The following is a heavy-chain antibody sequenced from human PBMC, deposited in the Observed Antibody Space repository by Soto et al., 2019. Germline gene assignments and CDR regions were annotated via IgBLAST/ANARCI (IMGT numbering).Heavy chain of an antibody. J-gene: IGHJ5*02. V-gene: IGHV4-59*08. CDR1: GSSISSYY. D-gene: IGHD3-10*01. CDR3: ARLLWSRGDWFDP. Sequence: PSETLSLTCTVSGSSISSYYWSWIRQPPGKGLEWIGYIYYSGSTNYNPSLKSRVTISVDTSKNQFSLKLSSVTAADTAVYYCARLLWSRGDWFDPWGQGTLVTVSS. CDR2: IYYSGST.